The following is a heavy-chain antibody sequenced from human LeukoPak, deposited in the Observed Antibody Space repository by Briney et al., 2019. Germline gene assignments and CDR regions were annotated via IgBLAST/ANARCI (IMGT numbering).Heavy chain of an antibody. CDR2: INHSGST. D-gene: IGHD3-22*01. CDR3: ARLQRLGYYYDSSGYSH. J-gene: IGHJ4*02. Sequence: SETLSLTCTVSGGSISDTDFWWSCVRQPPGKGLEWIGEINHSGSTNYNPSLKSRVTISVDTSKNQFSLKLSSVTAADTAVYYCARLQRLGYYYDSSGYSHWGQGTLVTVSS. CDR1: GGSISDTDFW. V-gene: IGHV4-4*02.